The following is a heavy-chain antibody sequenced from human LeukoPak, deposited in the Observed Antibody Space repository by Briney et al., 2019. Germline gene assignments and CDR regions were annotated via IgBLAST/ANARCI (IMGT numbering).Heavy chain of an antibody. D-gene: IGHD3-16*01. Sequence: SETLSLTCTVSGGSISSGSYYWSWIRQPAGKGLEWIGRIYTSGSTNYNPSLKSRVTISVDTSKNQFSLNLSSVTAADTAVYYCARDLDGFGAFDIWGQGTMVTVSS. CDR3: ARDLDGFGAFDI. CDR2: IYTSGST. J-gene: IGHJ3*02. V-gene: IGHV4-61*02. CDR1: GGSISSGSYY.